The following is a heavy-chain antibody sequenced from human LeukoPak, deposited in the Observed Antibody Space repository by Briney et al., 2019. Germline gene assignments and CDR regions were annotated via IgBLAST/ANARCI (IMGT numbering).Heavy chain of an antibody. CDR3: VKDRCDRTTCPEV. Sequence: GGSLRLSCTASGFTFSTYAMSWVRQAPGEGREWVSGISGSGGSTYYTDSVKGRFTISRDNSKNTLNLQMSSLRAEDTALYYCVKDRCDRTTCPEVWGQGALVTVSS. D-gene: IGHD2-2*01. V-gene: IGHV3-23*01. CDR1: GFTFSTYA. CDR2: ISGSGGST. J-gene: IGHJ1*01.